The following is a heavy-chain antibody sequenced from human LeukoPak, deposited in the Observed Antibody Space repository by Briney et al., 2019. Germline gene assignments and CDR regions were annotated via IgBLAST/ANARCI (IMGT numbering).Heavy chain of an antibody. CDR3: ARGVYFDWTSEGGPFDY. Sequence: ASVKVSCKASGYTFTDYYMHWVRQAPGQGLEWMGWINPNSGGTNYAQKFQGRMTMTRDTSISTAYMELRSLRSDDTAVYYCARGVYFDWTSEGGPFDYWGQGTLVTVSS. V-gene: IGHV1-2*02. CDR1: GYTFTDYY. J-gene: IGHJ4*02. D-gene: IGHD3-9*01. CDR2: INPNSGGT.